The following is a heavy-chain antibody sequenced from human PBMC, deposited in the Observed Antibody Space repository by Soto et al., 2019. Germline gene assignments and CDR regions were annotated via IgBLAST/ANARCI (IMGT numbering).Heavy chain of an antibody. V-gene: IGHV1-46*01. D-gene: IGHD2-15*01. J-gene: IGHJ1*01. CDR2: IHPSGDT. Sequence: ASVKVSCKASGYKFTTYFIHWVRQAPGQGLEWMGMIHPSGDTGYAQKFRGRVTMTIDTSTTTAYMELRNLTSEDTAVYFSVRGYCTTRPCPGYYQFWRRGTLVTVSS. CDR3: VRGYCTTRPCPGYYQF. CDR1: GYKFTTYF.